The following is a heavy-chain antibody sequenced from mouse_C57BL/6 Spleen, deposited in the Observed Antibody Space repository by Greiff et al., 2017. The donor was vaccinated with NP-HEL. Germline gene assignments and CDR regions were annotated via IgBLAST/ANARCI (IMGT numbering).Heavy chain of an antibody. V-gene: IGHV1-22*01. J-gene: IGHJ2*01. Sequence: SGPELVKPGASVKMSCKASGYTFTDYNMHWVKQSHGKSLEWIGYINPNNGGTSYNQKFKGKATLTVNKSSSTAYMELRSLTSEDSAVYYCAREVAYYSNYPFECWGQGTTLTVSS. CDR3: AREVAYYSNYPFEC. CDR2: INPNNGGT. D-gene: IGHD2-5*01. CDR1: GYTFTDYN.